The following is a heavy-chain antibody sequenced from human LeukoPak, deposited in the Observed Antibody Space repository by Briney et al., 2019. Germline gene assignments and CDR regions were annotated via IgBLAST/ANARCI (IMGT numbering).Heavy chain of an antibody. V-gene: IGHV3-33*06. CDR3: AKVEGASFDY. Sequence: GGSLRLSCAASGFTFSNYGMHWVRQAPGRGLEWVSAIWYDGSNKYYADFVKGRLIISRDNSKSTLYLQMNSLRAEDTAVYYCAKVEGASFDYWGQGTLVTVSS. CDR2: IWYDGSNK. D-gene: IGHD1-26*01. CDR1: GFTFSNYG. J-gene: IGHJ4*02.